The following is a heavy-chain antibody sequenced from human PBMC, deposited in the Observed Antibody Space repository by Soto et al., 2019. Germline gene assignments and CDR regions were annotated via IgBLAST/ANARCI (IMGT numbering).Heavy chain of an antibody. D-gene: IGHD2-8*02. CDR2: INHSGST. J-gene: IGHJ4*02. CDR3: ARDKITGLFDY. CDR1: GGSFRGYY. V-gene: IGHV4-34*01. Sequence: LETLSLTCAVYGGSFRGYYWTWIRQPPGTGLEWIGEINHSGSTNYNPSLKRRVTISVDTSKNQFSLKLTSVTAADTAVYYCARDKITGLFDYWGQGTLVTVSS.